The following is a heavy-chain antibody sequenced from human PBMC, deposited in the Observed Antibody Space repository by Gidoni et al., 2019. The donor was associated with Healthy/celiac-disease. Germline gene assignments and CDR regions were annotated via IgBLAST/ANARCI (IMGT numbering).Heavy chain of an antibody. Sequence: QVQLVQSGAEVKKPGASVKVSCKASGYTFTGYYMHWVRQAPGQGLEWMGWINPNSGGTNDAQKFQGRVTMTRDTSISTAYMELSRLRSDDTAVYYCARSVAVAGLDWGYWGQGTLVTVSS. J-gene: IGHJ4*02. D-gene: IGHD6-19*01. CDR2: INPNSGGT. V-gene: IGHV1-2*02. CDR1: GYTFTGYY. CDR3: ARSVAVAGLDWGY.